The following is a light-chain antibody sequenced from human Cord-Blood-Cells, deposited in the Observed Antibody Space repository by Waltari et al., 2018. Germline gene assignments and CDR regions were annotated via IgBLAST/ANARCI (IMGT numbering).Light chain of an antibody. Sequence: DIQMTQSPSSLSASVGDRVTITCRASQSISSYFNWYQQKPVKAPKLLIYAASSLQSGVPSRFSGSGSGTDFTLTISRLQPEDVATFYCQQSYSTTWTFGQGTKVEIK. J-gene: IGKJ1*01. CDR1: QSISSY. CDR2: AAS. CDR3: QQSYSTTWT. V-gene: IGKV1-39*01.